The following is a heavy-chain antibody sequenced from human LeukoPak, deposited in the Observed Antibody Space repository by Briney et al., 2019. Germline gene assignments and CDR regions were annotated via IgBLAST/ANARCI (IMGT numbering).Heavy chain of an antibody. D-gene: IGHD1-26*01. CDR3: ARATSMSGSYQFDF. CDR2: ISYDGSNK. CDR1: GFTFSRYG. J-gene: IGHJ4*02. Sequence: GGSLRLSCAASGFTFSRYGMHWVRQAPGKGLEWVAVISYDGSNKYYADSVKGRFTISRDNSKNTLYLQMNSLTAEDTAVYYCARATSMSGSYQFDFWGQGTLVTVSS. V-gene: IGHV3-30*03.